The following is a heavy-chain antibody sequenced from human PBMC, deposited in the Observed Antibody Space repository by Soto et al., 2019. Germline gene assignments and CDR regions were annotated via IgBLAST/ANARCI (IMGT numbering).Heavy chain of an antibody. CDR2: ISYDGSNK. CDR1: GFTFSSYG. CDR3: AKVADIVVVVAATTAEYFQH. V-gene: IGHV3-30*18. Sequence: GGSLRLSCAASGFTFSSYGMHWVRQAPGKGLEWVAVISYDGSNKYYADSVKGRFTISRDNSKNTLYLQMNSLRAEDTAVYYCAKVADIVVVVAATTAEYFQHWGQGTLVTVSS. D-gene: IGHD2-15*01. J-gene: IGHJ1*01.